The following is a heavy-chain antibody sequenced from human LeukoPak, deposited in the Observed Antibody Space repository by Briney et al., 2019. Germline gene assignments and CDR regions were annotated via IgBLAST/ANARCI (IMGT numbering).Heavy chain of an antibody. D-gene: IGHD3-10*01. V-gene: IGHV1-69*13. CDR2: IIPIFGTA. J-gene: IGHJ5*02. Sequence: SVKVSCKASGGTFSSYAISWVRQAPGQGLEWMGGIIPIFGTANYAQKFQGRVTITADESTSTAYMELSSLRSEDTAVYYCARSEMVRGVIGNDWFDPWGQGTLVTVSS. CDR1: GGTFSSYA. CDR3: ARSEMVRGVIGNDWFDP.